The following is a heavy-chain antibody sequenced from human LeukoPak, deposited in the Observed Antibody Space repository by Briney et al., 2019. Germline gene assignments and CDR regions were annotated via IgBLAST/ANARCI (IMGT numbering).Heavy chain of an antibody. CDR1: GGSISSYY. J-gene: IGHJ4*02. CDR2: IYYSGST. D-gene: IGHD3-10*01. Sequence: PSETLSLTCTVSGGSISSYYWSWIRQPPGKGLEWIGYIYYSGSTNYNPSLKSRVTISVDTSKNQFSLKLSSVTAADTAVYYCARGSYYGSGSYALEYYFDYWGQGTLVTVSS. V-gene: IGHV4-59*08. CDR3: ARGSYYGSGSYALEYYFDY.